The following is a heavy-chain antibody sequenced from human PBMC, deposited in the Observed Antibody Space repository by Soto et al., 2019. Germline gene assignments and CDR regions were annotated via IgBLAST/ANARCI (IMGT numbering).Heavy chain of an antibody. D-gene: IGHD4-17*01. V-gene: IGHV3-33*01. J-gene: IGHJ3*02. CDR3: AIGIEVTKYAFDI. CDR2: IWYDGSNK. CDR1: GFTFSSYG. Sequence: QVQLVESGGGVVQPGRSLRLSCAASGFTFSSYGMHWVRQAPGKGLEWVAVIWYDGSNKYYADSVKGRFTISRDNSKNTLYLQMNSLRAEDTAVYYCAIGIEVTKYAFDIWGQGTMVTVSS.